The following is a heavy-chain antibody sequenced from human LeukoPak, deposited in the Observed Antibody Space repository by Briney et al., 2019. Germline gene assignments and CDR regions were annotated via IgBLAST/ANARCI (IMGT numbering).Heavy chain of an antibody. CDR1: GFTFSSYE. CDR2: ISSSGSTI. CDR3: ASSTRTRLQPDY. V-gene: IGHV3-48*03. Sequence: GWSLRLSCAASGFTFSSYEMNWVRQAPGKGLEWVSYISSSGSTIYYADSVKGRFTISRDNAKNSLYLQMNSLRAEDTAVYYCASSTRTRLQPDYWGQGTLVTVSS. J-gene: IGHJ4*02. D-gene: IGHD4-11*01.